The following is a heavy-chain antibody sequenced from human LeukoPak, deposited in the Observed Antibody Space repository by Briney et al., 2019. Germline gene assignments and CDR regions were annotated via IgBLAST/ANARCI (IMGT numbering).Heavy chain of an antibody. Sequence: ASVQVTCKASGYTFTSYVISRLRQPPGQGLEWMGWISVYNGNTNNAQKLQGRVTMTTDTSTSTANMQLRSLRSDDTAVYDCGSDRYDYGDQGGWFDLWGQGTLVTVSS. CDR3: GSDRYDYGDQGGWFDL. CDR1: GYTFTSYV. J-gene: IGHJ5*02. CDR2: ISVYNGNT. V-gene: IGHV1-18*04. D-gene: IGHD4-17*01.